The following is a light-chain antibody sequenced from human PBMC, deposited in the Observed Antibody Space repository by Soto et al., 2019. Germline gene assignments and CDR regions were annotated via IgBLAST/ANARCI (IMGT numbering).Light chain of an antibody. Sequence: QSVLTQPASVSGSPGQSITISCTGTSSDVGTYTYVSWYQQHPGKAPKLIIFEVSNRPSGVSNRFSGSKSGNTASLTISGLQAEDEAEYYCSSFTSSSSEVFGTGTKVTVL. J-gene: IGLJ1*01. CDR1: SSDVGTYTY. CDR2: EVS. CDR3: SSFTSSSSEV. V-gene: IGLV2-14*01.